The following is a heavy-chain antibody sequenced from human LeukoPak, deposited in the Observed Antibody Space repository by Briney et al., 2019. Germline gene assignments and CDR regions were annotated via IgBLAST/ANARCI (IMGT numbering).Heavy chain of an antibody. Sequence: SETLSLTCTVSGGSISNYYWSWIRQPAGKGLEWIGRIYSSGSTNYNPSLKSRVTMSVDTSKNQFSLKLSSVTAADTAVFYCAGELGKDAFDIWGQGTRVSVSS. CDR1: GGSISNYY. CDR3: AGELGKDAFDI. J-gene: IGHJ3*02. CDR2: IYSSGST. D-gene: IGHD7-27*01. V-gene: IGHV4-4*07.